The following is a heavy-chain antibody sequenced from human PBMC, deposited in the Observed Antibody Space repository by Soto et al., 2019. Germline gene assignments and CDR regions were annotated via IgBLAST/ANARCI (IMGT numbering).Heavy chain of an antibody. J-gene: IGHJ6*02. CDR1: GGTFSSYA. CDR3: ARSKGDIVVVPAASYGMDV. Sequence: SVKVSCKASGGTFSSYAISWVRQAPGQGLEWMGGIIPIFGTANYAQKFQGRVTITADKSTSTAYMELSSLRSEDTAVYYCARSKGDIVVVPAASYGMDVWGQGTTVTVSS. CDR2: IIPIFGTA. V-gene: IGHV1-69*06. D-gene: IGHD2-2*01.